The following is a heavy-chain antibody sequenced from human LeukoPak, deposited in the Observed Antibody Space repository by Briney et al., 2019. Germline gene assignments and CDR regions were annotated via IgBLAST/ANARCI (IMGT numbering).Heavy chain of an antibody. V-gene: IGHV4-39*07. D-gene: IGHD3-9*01. J-gene: IGHJ4*02. CDR2: IYYSGST. Sequence: SETLSLTCTVSGGSISSSSYYWGWIRQPPGKGLEWIGSIYYSGSTYYNPSLKSRVTISVDTSKNQFSLKLSSVTAAGTAVYYCARGVDYDILTGNYFDYWGRGTLVTVSS. CDR3: ARGVDYDILTGNYFDY. CDR1: GGSISSSSYY.